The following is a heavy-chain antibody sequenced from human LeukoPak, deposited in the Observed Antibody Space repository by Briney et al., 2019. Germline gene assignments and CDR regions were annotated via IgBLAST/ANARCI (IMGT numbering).Heavy chain of an antibody. V-gene: IGHV4-4*02. CDR2: IYHSGST. D-gene: IGHD2-2*01. J-gene: IGHJ4*02. Sequence: SETLSLTCAVSGGSISSSNWWSWVRQPPGKGLEWIGEIYHSGSTNYNPSLKSRVTISVDKSKNQFSLKLSSVTAADTAVYYCARVVVVVPAAMQIDYWGQGTLVTVSS. CDR1: GGSISSSNW. CDR3: ARVVVVVPAAMQIDY.